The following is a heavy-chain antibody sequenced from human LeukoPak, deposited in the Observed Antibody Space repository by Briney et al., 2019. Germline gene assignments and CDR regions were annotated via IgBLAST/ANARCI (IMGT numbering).Heavy chain of an antibody. Sequence: SETLSLTCTVSGGSISSSSYYWGWIRQPPGKGLEWIGSIYYSGSTYYNPSLKSRVTISVDTSKNQFSLKLSSVTAADTAVYYCAREYSSSWYYFDYWGQGTLVTVSS. D-gene: IGHD6-13*01. V-gene: IGHV4-39*07. CDR3: AREYSSSWYYFDY. J-gene: IGHJ4*02. CDR2: IYYSGST. CDR1: GGSISSSSYY.